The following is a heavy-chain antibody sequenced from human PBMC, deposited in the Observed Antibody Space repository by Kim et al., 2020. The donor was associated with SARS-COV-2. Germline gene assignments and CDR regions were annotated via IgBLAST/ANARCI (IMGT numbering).Heavy chain of an antibody. CDR1: GFTLGNNV. D-gene: IGHD2-21*02. CDR2: IRTRASAETT. Sequence: GGSLRLSCAASGFTLGNNVMRWVRQAPGRGLEWVSTIRTRASAETTYYADSVNGRFTVSRDISKNTLYLELHSLRANATALYYCAKDRGGSDWPVFDSWGQGPLVTVSS. CDR3: AKDRGGSDWPVFDS. V-gene: IGHV3-23*01. J-gene: IGHJ4*02.